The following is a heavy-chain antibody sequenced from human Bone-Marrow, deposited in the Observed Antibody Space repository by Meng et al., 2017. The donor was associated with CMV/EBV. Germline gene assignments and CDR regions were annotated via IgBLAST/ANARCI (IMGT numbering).Heavy chain of an antibody. D-gene: IGHD2-2*01. Sequence: SVKVSCKASGGTFSSYAISWVRQAPGQGLEWMGGIIPIFGTANYAQKFQGRVTITTDESTSTAYMELSSLRSEDTAVYYCARTVVPAAPLGYGMDVWGQGTTVTGSS. CDR1: GGTFSSYA. J-gene: IGHJ6*02. V-gene: IGHV1-69*05. CDR3: ARTVVPAAPLGYGMDV. CDR2: IIPIFGTA.